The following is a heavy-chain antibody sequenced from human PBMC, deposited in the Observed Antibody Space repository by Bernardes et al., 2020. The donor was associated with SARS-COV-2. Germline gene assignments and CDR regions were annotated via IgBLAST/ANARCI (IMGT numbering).Heavy chain of an antibody. Sequence: SETLSPTCTVSGGSSSSGCYYWSGSRQHPGKGLEWIGYIYYSGSTYYNPSLKSRVTISVDTSKNQFSLKLSSVTATDTAVYYCARIPRTIFGVVNHFDYWGQGTLVTVSS. CDR2: IYYSGST. CDR3: ARIPRTIFGVVNHFDY. V-gene: IGHV4-31*03. D-gene: IGHD3-3*01. CDR1: GGSSSSGCYY. J-gene: IGHJ4*02.